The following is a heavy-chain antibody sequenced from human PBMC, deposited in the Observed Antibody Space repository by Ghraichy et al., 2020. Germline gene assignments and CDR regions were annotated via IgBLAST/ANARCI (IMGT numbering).Heavy chain of an antibody. J-gene: IGHJ3*01. V-gene: IGHV3-7*01. CDR2: VKPDGGEK. CDR3: AKCRGTTWNDALDV. CDR1: GFMFSSYW. D-gene: IGHD1-1*01. Sequence: GGSLRLSCAASGFMFSSYWVTWVRPAPGKGLEWVANVKPDGGEKNYVGSVKGRFTISRDNAKKSLYLQMNSLRAEDTAVYYCAKCRGTTWNDALDVWGQGTMVTVSS.